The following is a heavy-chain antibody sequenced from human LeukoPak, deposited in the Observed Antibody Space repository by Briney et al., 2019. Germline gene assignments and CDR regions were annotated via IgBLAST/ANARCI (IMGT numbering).Heavy chain of an antibody. V-gene: IGHV3-7*01. J-gene: IGHJ6*03. Sequence: GGSLRLSCAATGFTVSSNYMSWVRQAPGKGLEWVANIKQDGSEKYYVDSVKGRFTISRDNAKNSLYLQMNSLRAEDTAVYYCARDGLGYCSGGSCRGYYYYMDVWGKGTTVTISS. CDR3: ARDGLGYCSGGSCRGYYYYMDV. CDR2: IKQDGSEK. CDR1: GFTVSSNY. D-gene: IGHD2-15*01.